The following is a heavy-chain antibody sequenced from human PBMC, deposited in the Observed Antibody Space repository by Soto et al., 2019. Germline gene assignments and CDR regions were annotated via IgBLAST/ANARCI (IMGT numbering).Heavy chain of an antibody. CDR3: AAAGSEGVYFDY. Sequence: SVKVSCKASGFTFTSSAMQWVRQARGQRLEWIGWIVVGSGNTNCAQKFQERVTITRDMSTSTAYMELSSLRSEDTAVYYCAAAGSEGVYFDYWGQGTLVTVSS. D-gene: IGHD2-8*01. J-gene: IGHJ4*02. CDR1: GFTFTSSA. CDR2: IVVGSGNT. V-gene: IGHV1-58*02.